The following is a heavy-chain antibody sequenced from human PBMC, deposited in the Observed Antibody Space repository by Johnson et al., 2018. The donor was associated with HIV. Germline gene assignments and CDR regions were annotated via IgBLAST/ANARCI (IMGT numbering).Heavy chain of an antibody. D-gene: IGHD5-24*01. CDR1: GFTFSTYG. CDR3: ARAYNDAFDI. V-gene: IGHV3-33*01. Sequence: QVQLVESGGGVVQPGRSLRLSCAASGFTFSTYGMHWVRQAPGKGLEWVALIWYDGREKDYADSVKGRFTISRDNSKNTLYLQMNSLRAEDTAVFYCARAYNDAFDIWGQGTMVTVSS. J-gene: IGHJ3*02. CDR2: IWYDGREK.